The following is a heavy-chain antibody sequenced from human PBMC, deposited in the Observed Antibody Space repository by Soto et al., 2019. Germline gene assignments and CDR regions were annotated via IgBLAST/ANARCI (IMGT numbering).Heavy chain of an antibody. CDR3: ARDDGLTLLRY. CDR1: GFDFSSHG. CDR2: IWHDGSQK. Sequence: QVQLVESGGGVVQPGRSLRLSCTVSGFDFSSHGYHWVRQAPGKGLEWVAVIWHDGSQKYYADSVKGRFTISRDDAKATLYLQMSSLGAEDTVLYHGARDDGLTLLRYWGQGALVTVSP. D-gene: IGHD1-20*01. V-gene: IGHV3-33*01. J-gene: IGHJ4*02.